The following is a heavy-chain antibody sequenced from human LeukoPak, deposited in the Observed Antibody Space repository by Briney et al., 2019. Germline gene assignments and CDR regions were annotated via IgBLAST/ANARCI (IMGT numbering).Heavy chain of an antibody. CDR1: GFTFSSYA. CDR2: ISGSGGST. J-gene: IGHJ5*02. D-gene: IGHD6-19*01. CDR3: ANGYSSGWYAP. Sequence: GGSLRLSCAASGFTFSSYAMGWVRQAPGKGLEWVSAISGSGGSTYYADSVKGRFTISRDNSKNTLYLQMNSLRAEDTAVYYCANGYSSGWYAPWGQGTLVTVSS. V-gene: IGHV3-23*01.